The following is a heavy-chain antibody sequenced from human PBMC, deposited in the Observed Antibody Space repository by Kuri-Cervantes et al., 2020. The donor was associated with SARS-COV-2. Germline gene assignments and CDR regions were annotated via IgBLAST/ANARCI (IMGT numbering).Heavy chain of an antibody. J-gene: IGHJ3*02. CDR1: GYSFTSYW. CDR2: IIPIFGTA. CDR3: ARGNFYDSSDFGSLGAFDI. D-gene: IGHD3-22*01. Sequence: SVKVSCKGSGYSFTSYWISWVRQAPGQGLEWMGGIIPIFGTANYAQKFQGRVTITTDESTSTAYMELSSLRSEDTAVYYCARGNFYDSSDFGSLGAFDIWGQGTMVTVSS. V-gene: IGHV1-69*05.